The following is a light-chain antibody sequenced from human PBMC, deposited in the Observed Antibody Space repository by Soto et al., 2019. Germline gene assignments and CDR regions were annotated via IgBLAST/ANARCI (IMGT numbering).Light chain of an antibody. J-gene: IGKJ2*01. V-gene: IGKV3-15*01. CDR1: QNVSSN. CDR3: QQYTNWPRT. Sequence: ERVMTQSPATLSVSPGERATLSCRASQNVSSNLAWYEQKPGQAPRLLIYDASTRATGIPDRFSGSGSGTEFTRTISSLQSEDSAIYYCQQYTNWPRTFGQGTKLEIK. CDR2: DAS.